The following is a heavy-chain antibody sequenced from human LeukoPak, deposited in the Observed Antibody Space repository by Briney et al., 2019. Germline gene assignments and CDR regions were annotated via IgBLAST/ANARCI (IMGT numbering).Heavy chain of an antibody. Sequence: SVKVSCKASGGTFSSYAISWVRQAPGQGLEWMGGIIPIFGTANYAQKSQGRVTITADESTSTAYMELSSLRSEDTAVYYCARDRGQAVATTFYYFDYWGQGTLVTVSS. CDR3: ARDRGQAVATTFYYFDY. J-gene: IGHJ4*02. CDR1: GGTFSSYA. V-gene: IGHV1-69*01. D-gene: IGHD6-19*01. CDR2: IIPIFGTA.